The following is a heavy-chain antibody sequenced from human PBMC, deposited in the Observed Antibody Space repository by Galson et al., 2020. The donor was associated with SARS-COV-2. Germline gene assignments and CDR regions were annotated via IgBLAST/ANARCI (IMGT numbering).Heavy chain of an antibody. D-gene: IGHD6-19*01. CDR3: ARHGVADTLGVAY. V-gene: IGHV5-51*01. J-gene: IGHJ4*02. CDR1: GCRFTNYK. CDR2: IYPGDSET. Sequence: GEPLERPGEGSGCRFTNYKNTCVRHMPAKGLEWMGMIYPGDSETRYSPSFQDQVTITADTSISTAYLQWSSLKATDTAMYYCARHGVADTLGVAYWGQGTQVTVSS.